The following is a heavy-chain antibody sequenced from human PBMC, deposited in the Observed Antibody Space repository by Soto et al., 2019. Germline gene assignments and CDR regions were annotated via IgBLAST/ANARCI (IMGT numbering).Heavy chain of an antibody. CDR2: ISYDGSNK. CDR3: AQSSGYNAALDY. J-gene: IGHJ4*02. CDR1: GFTFSSYG. V-gene: IGHV3-30*03. D-gene: IGHD3-10*01. Sequence: QVQLVESGGGVVQPGRSLRLSCAASGFTFSSYGMHWVRQAPGKGLEWVAVISYDGSNKYYADSVKGRFTISRDNSKNTLYLQMNSLRAEDTAVYYCAQSSGYNAALDYWGQGTLVTVSS.